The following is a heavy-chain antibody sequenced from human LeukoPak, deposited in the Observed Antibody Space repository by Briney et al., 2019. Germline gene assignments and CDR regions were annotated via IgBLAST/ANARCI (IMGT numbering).Heavy chain of an antibody. D-gene: IGHD2-21*01. CDR1: GLTFGDSP. Sequence: GRSLTPSSTVSGLTFGDSPLTWVRQAPGKGLEWVGIIRAKAYGGTAEYAASVKGRFTFSRDDSQNIASLQMNSLKSEDAGVYYCIRGRGHRHSYALHVWG. V-gene: IGHV3-49*04. CDR3: IRGRGHRHSYALHV. J-gene: IGHJ6*02. CDR2: IRAKAYGGTA.